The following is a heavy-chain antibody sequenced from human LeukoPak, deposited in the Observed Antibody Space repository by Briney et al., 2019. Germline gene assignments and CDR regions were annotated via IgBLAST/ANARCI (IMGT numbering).Heavy chain of an antibody. CDR3: ARTTVATQFDY. Sequence: SETLSLTCTVSGGSISSSSSYWGWIRQPPGKGLEWIGTIYYSGSTYYNAFLKSRVTTSADTSKNQFSLKLSSVTAADTAVYYCARTTVATQFDYWGQGTLVTVSS. D-gene: IGHD4-23*01. CDR1: GGSISSSSSY. V-gene: IGHV4-39*01. CDR2: IYYSGST. J-gene: IGHJ4*02.